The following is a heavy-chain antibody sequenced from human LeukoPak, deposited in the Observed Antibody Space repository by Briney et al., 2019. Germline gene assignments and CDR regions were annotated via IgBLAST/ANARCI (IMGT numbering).Heavy chain of an antibody. CDR1: GFTFSSYG. CDR3: ARDKGPYWYFDL. CDR2: IGYDGTNE. J-gene: IGHJ2*01. V-gene: IGHV3-33*08. Sequence: GGSLRLSCAASGFTFSSYGMHWVRQAPGKGLEWVALIGYDGTNEYYADSVKGRFTISRDNSKNTLYLQMKSLRAEDTALYYCARDKGPYWYFDLWGRGTLVTVSS.